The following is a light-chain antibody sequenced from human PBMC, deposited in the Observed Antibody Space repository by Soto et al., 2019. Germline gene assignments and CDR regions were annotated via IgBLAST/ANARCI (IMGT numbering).Light chain of an antibody. J-gene: IGKJ2*01. V-gene: IGKV3-15*01. CDR2: RTS. CDR3: QEYNNWPPSYT. CDR1: HSVSIN. Sequence: EVVLTQSPATLSVSPGESATLSCRASHSVSINLAWYQQKPGQSPRLLIYRTSIRATGTPARFSGSGSGTEVTLPISSLQSEDFAISYCQEYNNWPPSYTFGQGTKLEIK.